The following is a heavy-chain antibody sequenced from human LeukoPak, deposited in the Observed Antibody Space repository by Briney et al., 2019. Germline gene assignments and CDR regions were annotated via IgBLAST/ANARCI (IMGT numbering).Heavy chain of an antibody. J-gene: IGHJ4*02. CDR3: AKRGAEVGATVAPGDY. V-gene: IGHV3-23*01. Sequence: PGGSLRLSCAASGFTFSSYEMNWVRQAPGKGLEWVSAISDSGGNTYYADSVKGRFSISRDKSKNTLYLQLNSLRAEDTAVYYCAKRGAEVGATVAPGDYWGQGTLVTVSS. D-gene: IGHD1-26*01. CDR2: ISDSGGNT. CDR1: GFTFSSYE.